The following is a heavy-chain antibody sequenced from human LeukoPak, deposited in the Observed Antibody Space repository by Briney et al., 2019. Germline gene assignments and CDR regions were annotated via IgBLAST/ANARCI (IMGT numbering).Heavy chain of an antibody. V-gene: IGHV4-59*01. CDR3: AREKEGLAAAGFDN. Sequence: SETLSLTCTVSDGSMSSYYWSWIRQPPGKGLEWIGYIYYSGSTNYNPSLKSRVTISVDTSKNQFSLKLSYVTAADTAVYYCAREKEGLAAAGFDNWGQGTLVTVSS. CDR2: IYYSGST. CDR1: DGSMSSYY. D-gene: IGHD6-13*01. J-gene: IGHJ4*02.